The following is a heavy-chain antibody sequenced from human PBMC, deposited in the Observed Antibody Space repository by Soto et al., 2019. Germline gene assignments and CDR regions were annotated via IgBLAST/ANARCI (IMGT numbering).Heavy chain of an antibody. CDR2: IYYTGSA. V-gene: IGHV4-59*01. D-gene: IGHD3-22*01. CDR3: ARIGLYDSDDYYYPDY. CDR1: GGSISDYY. J-gene: IGHJ4*02. Sequence: PSETLSLTCTVSGGSISDYYWSWIRQPPGKGLEWIGNIYYTGSAYYNPSLKSQVSISVDRSKNQFSLKLSSVTAADTAVYYCARIGLYDSDDYYYPDYWGQGTLVTVSS.